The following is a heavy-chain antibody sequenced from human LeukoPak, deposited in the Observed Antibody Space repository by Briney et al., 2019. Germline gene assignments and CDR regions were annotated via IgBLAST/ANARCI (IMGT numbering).Heavy chain of an antibody. CDR1: GGSISTYY. J-gene: IGHJ4*02. D-gene: IGHD3-22*01. Sequence: SETLSLTCTVSGGSISTYYWSWIRQPPGKALEWIGYIYYSGSTNYKPSLKNRVTISVETSKNQFSLKLRSVTAADTAVYYCARVTGYMIEDYFDYWGQGTLVTVSS. CDR2: IYYSGST. CDR3: ARVTGYMIEDYFDY. V-gene: IGHV4-59*01.